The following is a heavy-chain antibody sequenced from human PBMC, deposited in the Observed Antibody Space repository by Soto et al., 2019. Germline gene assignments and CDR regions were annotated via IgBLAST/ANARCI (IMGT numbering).Heavy chain of an antibody. V-gene: IGHV3-23*01. CDR2: ISGSGGST. CDR3: AKGGPVVYQLLASFDI. CDR1: GFTFSSYA. Sequence: GGSLRLSCAASGFTFSSYAMSWVRQAPGKGLEWVSAISGSGGSTYYADSVKGRFTISRDNSKNTLYLQMNSLRAEDTAVYYCAKGGPVVYQLLASFDIWGQGTMVTVSS. D-gene: IGHD2-2*01. J-gene: IGHJ3*02.